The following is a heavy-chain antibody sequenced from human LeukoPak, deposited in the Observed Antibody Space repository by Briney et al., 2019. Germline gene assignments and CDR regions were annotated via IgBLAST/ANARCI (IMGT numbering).Heavy chain of an antibody. CDR3: TKGRGI. J-gene: IGHJ4*02. CDR2: IYTSGST. CDR1: GGSISSYY. D-gene: IGHD3-10*01. Sequence: SETLSPTCTVSGGSISSYYWSWIRQPAGKGLEWIGRIYTSGSTNYNPSLKSRVTISVDTSKNQFSLKLTSVTAADTAVYYCTKGRGIWGQGTLVTVSS. V-gene: IGHV4-4*07.